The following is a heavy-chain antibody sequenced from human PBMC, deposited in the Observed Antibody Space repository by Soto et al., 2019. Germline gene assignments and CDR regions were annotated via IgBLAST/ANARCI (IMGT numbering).Heavy chain of an antibody. J-gene: IGHJ4*02. CDR2: IYWDDDK. CDR1: GFSLSTTAVG. V-gene: IGHV2-5*02. CDR3: AHIAYAWVLGGFDY. Sequence: QITLKESGPTLVKPTQTLTLTCTFSGFSLSTTAVGVGWIRQPPGRALEWLALIYWDDDKRYSPSLKSRLTIPKDTSKNQVVLTMTTMDPVDTATYYCAHIAYAWVLGGFDYWGQGTLVTVSS. D-gene: IGHD3-16*01.